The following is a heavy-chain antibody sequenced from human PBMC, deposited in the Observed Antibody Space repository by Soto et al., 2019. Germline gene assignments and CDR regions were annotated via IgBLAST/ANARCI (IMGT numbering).Heavy chain of an antibody. J-gene: IGHJ4*02. CDR2: IYWDDDK. CDR3: AQKVVGATRFYDDY. Sequence: QITLKESGPTLVKPTQTLTLTCTFSGFSLSTSGVGVGWIRQPPGKALEWLALIYWDDDKRYSPSLKSRLTITQDTSKNQVVLTMTHMDPVDTATYYCAQKVVGATRFYDDYWGQGTLVTVSS. CDR1: GFSLSTSGVG. D-gene: IGHD1-26*01. V-gene: IGHV2-5*02.